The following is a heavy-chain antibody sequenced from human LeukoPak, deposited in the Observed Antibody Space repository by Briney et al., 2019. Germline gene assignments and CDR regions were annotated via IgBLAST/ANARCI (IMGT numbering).Heavy chain of an antibody. J-gene: IGHJ4*02. Sequence: SVKVSCKASGYTFTSYYMHWVRQAPGQGLEWMGGIIPIFGTANYAQKFQGRVTITADKSTSTAYMELSSLRSEDTAVYYCAFTYYYDSSGYQVFDYWGQGTLVTVSS. CDR3: AFTYYYDSSGYQVFDY. D-gene: IGHD3-22*01. V-gene: IGHV1-69*06. CDR2: IIPIFGTA. CDR1: GYTFTSYY.